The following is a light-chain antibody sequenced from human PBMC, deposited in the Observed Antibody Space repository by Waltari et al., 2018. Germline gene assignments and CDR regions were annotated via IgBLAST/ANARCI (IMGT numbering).Light chain of an antibody. V-gene: IGLV1-44*01. J-gene: IGLJ2*01. CDR2: NNN. CDR1: SSHIGGNT. Sequence: QSVLTQPPSASGTPGQRVTIACSGSSSHIGGNTVNCYQQLPGTAPKLLIYNNNRRPSGVPDRFSGSKSGTSASLAISGLQSEDEADYYCAAWDDSQNGVFGGGTKLTVL. CDR3: AAWDDSQNGV.